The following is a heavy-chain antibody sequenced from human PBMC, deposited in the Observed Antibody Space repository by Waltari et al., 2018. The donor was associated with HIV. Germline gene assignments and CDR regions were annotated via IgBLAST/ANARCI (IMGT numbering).Heavy chain of an antibody. CDR2: IWDDGSNY. CDR1: GFTFSSYG. Sequence: QVQLVESGGGVVQPGRSLRLSCAASGFTFSSYGMHWVRQAPGKGLGWVAVIWDDGSNYSYAHSVKSRFTISRENSKNTLYLQMNSLRAEDSAVYYCARDLTYSYEQIDYWGQGTQVTVSS. CDR3: ARDLTYSYEQIDY. D-gene: IGHD3-3*01. J-gene: IGHJ4*02. V-gene: IGHV3-33*01.